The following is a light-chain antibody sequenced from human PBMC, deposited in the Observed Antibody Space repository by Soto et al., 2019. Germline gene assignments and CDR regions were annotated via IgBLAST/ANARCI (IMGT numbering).Light chain of an antibody. Sequence: IQMTQSPSSLSASVGDRVTITCRASQTISNYLNWYQQRPGKAPKLLIYAASSLHNGVPSRFSGSGSGTDFTLTITTLQAEDFATYYCQQAYSTPWTFGPGTTVEV. CDR2: AAS. CDR3: QQAYSTPWT. J-gene: IGKJ1*01. CDR1: QTISNY. V-gene: IGKV1-39*01.